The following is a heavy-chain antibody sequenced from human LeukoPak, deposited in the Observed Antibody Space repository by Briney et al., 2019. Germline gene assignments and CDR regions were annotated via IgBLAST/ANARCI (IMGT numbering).Heavy chain of an antibody. CDR1: GGSFSGYY. CDR3: ARSDYDILTGYYSYYMDV. CDR2: INHSGST. D-gene: IGHD3-9*01. V-gene: IGHV4-34*01. Sequence: SETLSLTCAVYGGSFSGYYWSWIRQPPGKGLEWIGEINHSGSTNYNPSLKSRVTISVDTSKNQFSLKLSSVTAADTAVYYCARSDYDILTGYYSYYMDVWGKGTTVTVSS. J-gene: IGHJ6*03.